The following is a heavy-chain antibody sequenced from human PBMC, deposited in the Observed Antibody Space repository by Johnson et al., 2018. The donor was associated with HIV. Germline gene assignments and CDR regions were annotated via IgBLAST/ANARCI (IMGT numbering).Heavy chain of an antibody. CDR1: GFTFNSYA. V-gene: IGHV3-23*04. CDR2: ISGSGGST. CDR3: AKGGIDAFDI. Sequence: EVQLVESGGGLIQPGGSLRLSCAASGFTFNSYAMSWVRQGPGKGLEWVAAISGSGGSTYYADSVKGRFTISRDNSKNTVYLEMNSLRAEDTAVYYCAKGGIDAFDIWGQGTMVTVSS. J-gene: IGHJ3*02. D-gene: IGHD6-25*01.